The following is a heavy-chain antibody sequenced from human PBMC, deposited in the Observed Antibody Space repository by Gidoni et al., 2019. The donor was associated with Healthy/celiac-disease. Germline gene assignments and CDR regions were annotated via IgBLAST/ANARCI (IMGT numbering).Heavy chain of an antibody. J-gene: IGHJ4*02. Sequence: QVQLVQSGAEVKKPGSSVKVSCKASGGTFSSYAITWVRQAPGQGLEWMGRIIPILGIANYAQKFQGRVTITADKSTSTAYMELSSLRSEDTAVYYCARSPKGHYVWGSYRYVDFDYWGQGTLVTVSS. D-gene: IGHD3-16*02. CDR1: GGTFSSYA. CDR2: IIPILGIA. CDR3: ARSPKGHYVWGSYRYVDFDY. V-gene: IGHV1-69*04.